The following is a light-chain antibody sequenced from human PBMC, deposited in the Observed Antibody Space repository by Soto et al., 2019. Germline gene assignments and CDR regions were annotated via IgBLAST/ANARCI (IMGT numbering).Light chain of an antibody. V-gene: IGLV1-40*01. CDR2: GNS. J-gene: IGLJ2*01. CDR1: SSNIGAGYD. Sequence: QSALTQPPSVSGAPGQRVTISCTGSSSNIGAGYDVHWYQQLPGTAPKLLIYGNSNRPSGVPDRFSGSKSGTSASLAITGLQDEDEADYYCQYYDSSLSAVVFGGGTKVTVL. CDR3: QYYDSSLSAVV.